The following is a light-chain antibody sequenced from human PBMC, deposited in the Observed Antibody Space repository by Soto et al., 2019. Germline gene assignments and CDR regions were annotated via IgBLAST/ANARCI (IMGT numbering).Light chain of an antibody. CDR1: SGSVSTSYY. Sequence: QTVVTQEPSFSVSPGGTVTLTCGLSSGSVSTSYYPSWYQQTPGQAPRTLIYSTXTRSSXVPXRFXXXXXXXKXXLTXTGAQADDESDYYCVLYMGSGISVFGGGTKLTVL. CDR3: VLYMGSGISV. J-gene: IGLJ2*01. V-gene: IGLV8-61*01. CDR2: STX.